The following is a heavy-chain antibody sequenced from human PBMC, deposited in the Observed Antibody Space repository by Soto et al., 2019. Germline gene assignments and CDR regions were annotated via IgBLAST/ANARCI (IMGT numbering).Heavy chain of an antibody. CDR3: ARQDCSGGSCYRLGYYFYGLDV. D-gene: IGHD2-15*01. V-gene: IGHV3-9*01. Sequence: GGSLRLSCAASGFTFDDYAMHWVRQVPGKGLEWVSGINWNSGSIGYADSVKGRFAISRDNAKNSLHLQMNSLRAEDTAVYYCARQDCSGGSCYRLGYYFYGLDVWGQGTTVTVSS. CDR2: INWNSGSI. CDR1: GFTFDDYA. J-gene: IGHJ6*02.